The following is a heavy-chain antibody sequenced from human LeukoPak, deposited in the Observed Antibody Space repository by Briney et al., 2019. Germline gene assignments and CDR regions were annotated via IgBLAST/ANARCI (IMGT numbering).Heavy chain of an antibody. CDR3: ARLPTLNNQLTYTSWDAFDI. CDR1: GFTFDDYG. J-gene: IGHJ3*02. CDR2: ISTSGDTI. D-gene: IGHD1-14*01. V-gene: IGHV3-48*01. Sequence: GGSLRLSCAASGFTFDDYGMSWVRQAPGKGLEWVSYISTSGDTIYYTDSVKGRSTISRDNAKNSLYLEMSSLRSEDTAIYFCARLPTLNNQLTYTSWDAFDIWGQGTMVTVSS.